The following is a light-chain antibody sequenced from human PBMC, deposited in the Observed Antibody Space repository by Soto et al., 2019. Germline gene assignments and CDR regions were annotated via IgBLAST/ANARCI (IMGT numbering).Light chain of an antibody. J-gene: IGKJ2*01. V-gene: IGKV3-20*01. Sequence: LTQSPGTLSLSPGERATISCRASQTISSSYLAWYQHKPGQAPRLLIYGASSRATGIPRRFSGSGSGTDFTLTNSSLEPEDCGVYYCQQYGGSPPYTFGQGTRLEIK. CDR3: QQYGGSPPYT. CDR1: QTISSSY. CDR2: GAS.